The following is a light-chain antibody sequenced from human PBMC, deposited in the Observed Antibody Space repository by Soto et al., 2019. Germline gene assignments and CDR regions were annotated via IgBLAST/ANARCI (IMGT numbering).Light chain of an antibody. CDR2: KAS. V-gene: IGKV1-5*03. CDR1: QSISRW. Sequence: DIQMTQSPSTLSASVGDRVTITCRASQSISRWLDWYQQKPGKAPKLLSYKASSLESGVPTRFNGSGSGTEFTLTISSLQPDDFATYYCQQYNSWTFGQGTKVEIK. J-gene: IGKJ1*01. CDR3: QQYNSWT.